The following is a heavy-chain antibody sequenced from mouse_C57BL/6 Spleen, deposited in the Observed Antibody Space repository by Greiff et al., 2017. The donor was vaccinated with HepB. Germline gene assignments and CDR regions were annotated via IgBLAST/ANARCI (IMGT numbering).Heavy chain of an antibody. Sequence: VQLQQSGPELVKPGASVKLSCKASGYTFTSYDINWVKQRPGQGLEWIGWIYPRDGSTKYNEKFKGKATLTVDTSSSTAYMELHSLTTADSAVYYCARTGGTGAQYFDYWGQGTTLTVSS. J-gene: IGHJ2*01. CDR1: GYTFTSYD. V-gene: IGHV1-85*01. CDR3: ARTGGTGAQYFDY. D-gene: IGHD4-1*01. CDR2: IYPRDGST.